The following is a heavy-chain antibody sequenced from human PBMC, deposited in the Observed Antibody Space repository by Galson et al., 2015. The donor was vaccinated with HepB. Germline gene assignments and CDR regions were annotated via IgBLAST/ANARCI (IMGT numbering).Heavy chain of an antibody. Sequence: SLRLSCAASGFTFSSYGMHWVRQAPGKGLEWVAVISYDGSNKYYADSVKGRFTISRDNSKNTLYLQMNSLRAEDTAVYYCAKDKNWNYVPFGWGQGTLVTVSS. CDR2: ISYDGSNK. CDR1: GFTFSSYG. V-gene: IGHV3-30*18. D-gene: IGHD1-7*01. CDR3: AKDKNWNYVPFG. J-gene: IGHJ4*02.